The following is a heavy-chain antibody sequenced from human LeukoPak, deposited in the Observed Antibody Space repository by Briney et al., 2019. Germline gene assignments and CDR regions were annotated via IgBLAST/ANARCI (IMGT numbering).Heavy chain of an antibody. D-gene: IGHD3-3*01. V-gene: IGHV4-59*01. Sequence: SETLSLTCTVSGGSISSYYWSWIRQPPGKGLEWIGYIYYSGSTNYNPSLKSRVTISVDTSKNQFSLKLSSVTAADTAVYYCARGGHASYYDFWSGCSFDYWGQGTLVTVSS. CDR1: GGSISSYY. CDR2: IYYSGST. CDR3: ARGGHASYYDFWSGCSFDY. J-gene: IGHJ4*02.